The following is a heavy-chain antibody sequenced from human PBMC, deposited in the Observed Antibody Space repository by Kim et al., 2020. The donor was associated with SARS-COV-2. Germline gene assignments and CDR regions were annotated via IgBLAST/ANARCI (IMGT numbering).Heavy chain of an antibody. D-gene: IGHD3-22*01. V-gene: IGHV3-23*01. J-gene: IGHJ3*02. CDR1: GFTFSSYA. Sequence: GGSLRLSCAASGFTFSSYAMSWVRQAPGKGLEWVSAISGSGGSTYYADSVKGRFTISRDNSKNTLYLQMNSLRAEETAVYYWARNTYYYDSSGYTSTWAFDIWGQGTMVTVSS. CDR3: ARNTYYYDSSGYTSTWAFDI. CDR2: ISGSGGST.